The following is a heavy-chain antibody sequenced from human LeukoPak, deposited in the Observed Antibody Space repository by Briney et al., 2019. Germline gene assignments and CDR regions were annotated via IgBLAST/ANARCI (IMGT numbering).Heavy chain of an antibody. CDR1: GFTVSPYG. J-gene: IGHJ4*02. V-gene: IGHV3-48*04. D-gene: IGHD3-22*01. CDR3: ARGVYDSSGYYHY. CDR2: ISSSGNTI. Sequence: GGSLRLSCAASGFTVSPYGMHWVRQAPGKGLEWVSYISSSGNTIYHADSVKGRFTISRDNAKNSLYLQMNSLRAEDTAVYYCARGVYDSSGYYHYWGQGTLVTVSS.